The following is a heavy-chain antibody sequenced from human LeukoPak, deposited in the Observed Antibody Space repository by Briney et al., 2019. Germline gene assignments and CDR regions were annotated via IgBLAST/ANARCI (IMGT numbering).Heavy chain of an antibody. D-gene: IGHD2-2*01. J-gene: IGHJ3*02. CDR3: ASPLVPAANDAFDI. CDR1: GGTFIGYA. CDR2: IIPIFGTA. Sequence: ASVKVSCKASGGTFIGYAISWVRQAPGQGLEWMGRIIPIFGTANYAQKFQGRVTITADKSTSTAYMELSSLRSEDTAVYYCASPLVPAANDAFDIWGQGTMVTVSS. V-gene: IGHV1-69*06.